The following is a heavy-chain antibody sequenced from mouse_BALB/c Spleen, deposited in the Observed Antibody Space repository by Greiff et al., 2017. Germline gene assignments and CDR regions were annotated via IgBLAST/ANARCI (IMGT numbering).Heavy chain of an antibody. V-gene: IGHV2-9*02. CDR2: IWAGGST. J-gene: IGHJ3*01. Sequence: VQGVESGPGLVAPSQSLSITCTVSGFSLTSYGVHWVRQPPGKGLEWLGVIWAGGSTNYNSALMSRLSISKDNSKSQVFLKMNSLQTDDTAMYYCARDEETARALFAYWGQGTLVTVSA. D-gene: IGHD3-2*01. CDR3: ARDEETARALFAY. CDR1: GFSLTSYG.